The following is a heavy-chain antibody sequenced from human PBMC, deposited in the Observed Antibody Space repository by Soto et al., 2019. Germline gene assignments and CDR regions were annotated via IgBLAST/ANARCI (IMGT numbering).Heavy chain of an antibody. CDR1: GYTFTSYY. Sequence: QVQLVQSGAEVKKPGASVKVSCKASGYTFTSYYMHWVRQAPGQGLEWMGIINPSGGSTSYAQKFQGGVTMTRDTSTSTVYMELSSLRSEDTAVYYCASATMVRGVITPGEDYWGQGTLVTVSS. J-gene: IGHJ4*02. CDR3: ASATMVRGVITPGEDY. D-gene: IGHD3-10*01. CDR2: INPSGGST. V-gene: IGHV1-46*03.